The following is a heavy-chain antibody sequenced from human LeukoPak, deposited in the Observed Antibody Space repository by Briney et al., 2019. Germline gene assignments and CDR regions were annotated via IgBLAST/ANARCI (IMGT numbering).Heavy chain of an antibody. Sequence: SETLSLTCAVYGGSFSGYYWSWIRQPPGKGLEWIGEINHSGSTNYNPSLKSRVTISVDTSKNQFSLKLSSVTAVDTAVYYCARGVTIFGVVISAATRQPRNWFDPWGQGTLVTVSS. J-gene: IGHJ5*02. CDR1: GGSFSGYY. CDR2: INHSGST. CDR3: ARGVTIFGVVISAATRQPRNWFDP. D-gene: IGHD3-3*01. V-gene: IGHV4-34*01.